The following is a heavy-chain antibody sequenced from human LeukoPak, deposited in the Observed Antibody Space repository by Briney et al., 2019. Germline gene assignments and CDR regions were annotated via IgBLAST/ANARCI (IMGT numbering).Heavy chain of an antibody. V-gene: IGHV1-8*03. D-gene: IGHD1-26*01. J-gene: IGHJ4*02. CDR3: ARASVGATPYYFDY. CDR2: MNPNSDKK. Sequence: ASVKVSCKASGYTFTSYDINWVRQATGQGLEWMGWMNPNSDKKGYAQKFQGRVTITRNTSISTAYMELSSLRSEDMAVYYCARASVGATPYYFDYWGQGTLVTVSS. CDR1: GYTFTSYD.